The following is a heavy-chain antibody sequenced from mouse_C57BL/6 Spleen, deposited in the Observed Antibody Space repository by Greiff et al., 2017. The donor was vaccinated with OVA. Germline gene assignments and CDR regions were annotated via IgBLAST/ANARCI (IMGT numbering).Heavy chain of an antibody. D-gene: IGHD2-4*01. V-gene: IGHV1-55*01. CDR3: ARSGLRDWYFDV. J-gene: IGHJ1*03. CDR2: IYPGSGST. Sequence: VQLQQPGAELVKPGASGRMSCKASGSTFTSTWITWGKRRPGQGLEWIGDIYPGSGSTNYNEKFKSKATLTVDTSASTAYMQLSSLTSEDSAVYYCARSGLRDWYFDVWGTGTTVTVSS. CDR1: GSTFTSTW.